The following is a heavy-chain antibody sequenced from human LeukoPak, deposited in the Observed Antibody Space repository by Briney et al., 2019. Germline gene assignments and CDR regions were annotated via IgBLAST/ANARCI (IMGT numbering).Heavy chain of an antibody. D-gene: IGHD2-15*01. V-gene: IGHV3-11*01. J-gene: IGHJ6*03. CDR1: GFTFSDYN. CDR2: ISRSGSTK. CDR3: ARVLRYCSGGNCYSGGLGYMDV. Sequence: GGSLRLSCAASGFTFSDYNMRWIRQAPGKGLEWVSSISRSGSTKYYADSVKGRVTISRENAKNSLFLQMNSLRAEDTAVYYCARVLRYCSGGNCYSGGLGYMDVWGKGTTVTISS.